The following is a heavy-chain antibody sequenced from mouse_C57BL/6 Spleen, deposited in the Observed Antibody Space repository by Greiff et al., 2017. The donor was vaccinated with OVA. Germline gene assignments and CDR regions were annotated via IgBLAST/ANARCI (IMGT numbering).Heavy chain of an antibody. CDR3: AKNPLITTVVEEGYFDV. Sequence: QVQLQQSGPGLVQPSQSLSITCTVSGFSLTSYGVHWVRQSPGKGLEWLGVIWRGGSTDYNAAFMSRLSITKDNSKSQVFFKMNSLQADDTAIYYCAKNPLITTVVEEGYFDVWGTGTTVTVSS. V-gene: IGHV2-5*01. J-gene: IGHJ1*03. CDR1: GFSLTSYG. D-gene: IGHD1-1*01. CDR2: IWRGGST.